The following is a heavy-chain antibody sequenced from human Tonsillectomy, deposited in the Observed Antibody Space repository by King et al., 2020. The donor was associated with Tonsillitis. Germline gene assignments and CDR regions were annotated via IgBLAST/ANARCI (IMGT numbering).Heavy chain of an antibody. D-gene: IGHD6-19*01. V-gene: IGHV3-30*18. CDR3: AKDPAKQIAVAGTQDY. Sequence: QLVQSGGGVVQPGRSLRLSCAASGFTFSSYGMHWVRQAPGKGLEWVAVISYDGSNKYYADSVKGRFTISRDNSKNTLYLQMNSLRAEDTAVYYCAKDPAKQIAVAGTQDYRGQGTLVTVSS. CDR1: GFTFSSYG. J-gene: IGHJ4*02. CDR2: ISYDGSNK.